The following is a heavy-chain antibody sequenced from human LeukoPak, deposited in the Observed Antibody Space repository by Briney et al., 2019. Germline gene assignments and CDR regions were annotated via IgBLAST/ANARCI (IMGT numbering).Heavy chain of an antibody. CDR3: ARDLGRGSGSYFYYMDV. Sequence: SGTLSLTCTVSGGSISSYYWSWIRQPAGKGLEWIGRIYTSGSTNYNPSLKSRVTMSVDTSKNQFSLKLSSVTAADTAVYYCARDLGRGSGSYFYYMDVWGKGTTVTISS. D-gene: IGHD3-10*01. J-gene: IGHJ6*03. CDR2: IYTSGST. CDR1: GGSISSYY. V-gene: IGHV4-4*07.